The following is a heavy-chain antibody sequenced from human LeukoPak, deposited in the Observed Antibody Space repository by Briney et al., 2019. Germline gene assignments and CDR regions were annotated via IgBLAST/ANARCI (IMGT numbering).Heavy chain of an antibody. V-gene: IGHV1-8*01. J-gene: IGHJ1*01. Sequence: VASVKVSCKASGYTFTSYDINWVRQATGQGLEWMGWMNPNCGNTGYAQKFQGRVTMTRNTSISTAYMELSSLRSEDTAVYYCARARRPWSSEYFQHWGQGTLVTVSS. CDR2: MNPNCGNT. CDR1: GYTFTSYD. D-gene: IGHD3-3*01. CDR3: ARARRPWSSEYFQH.